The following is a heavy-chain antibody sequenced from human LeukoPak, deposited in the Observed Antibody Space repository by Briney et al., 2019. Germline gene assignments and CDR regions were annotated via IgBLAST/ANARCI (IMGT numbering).Heavy chain of an antibody. J-gene: IGHJ4*01. CDR1: GFTVSSNS. V-gene: IGHV3-66*03. CDR3: AKSSDLLTGYYSYFEY. D-gene: IGHD3-9*01. CDR2: IYSDNT. Sequence: PGGSLRLSCTVSGFTVSSNSMSWVRQAPGKGLEWVSFIYSDNTHYSDSVKGRFTISRDNSKNTLYMQMNSLRAEDTAVYYCAKSSDLLTGYYSYFEYWGHGTLVTVAS.